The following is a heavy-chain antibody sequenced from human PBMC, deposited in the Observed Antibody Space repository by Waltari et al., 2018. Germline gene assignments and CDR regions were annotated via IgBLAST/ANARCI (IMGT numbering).Heavy chain of an antibody. CDR2: ISWNSESI. V-gene: IGHV3-9*01. Sequence: EVQLVESGGGLVQPGRSLRLSCAASGFTFEDYSMHWVRKAPGKGLGWVAGISWNSESIGYADSVQGRFTISRDNAKNSMFLQIHSLRPEDTALYYCVKDVLSDCGGDCYSEHWGQGTLLTVSS. CDR3: VKDVLSDCGGDCYSEH. J-gene: IGHJ4*02. CDR1: GFTFEDYS. D-gene: IGHD2-21*02.